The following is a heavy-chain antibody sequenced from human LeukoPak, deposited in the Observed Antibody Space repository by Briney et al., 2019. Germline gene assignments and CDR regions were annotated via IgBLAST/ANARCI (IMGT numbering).Heavy chain of an antibody. D-gene: IGHD3-16*01. CDR3: ARGGGNTHGSYYFDH. J-gene: IGHJ4*02. Sequence: SQTLSLTCAISGDSVFSKSVAWNWIRQSPSRGLEWLGRTFYRSKWSNEYALSVKSRIIINPDTSKNQFSLQLNSVTPEDTAVYYCARGGGNTHGSYYFDHWGQGTLVTVSS. CDR2: TFYRSKWSN. V-gene: IGHV6-1*01. CDR1: GDSVFSKSVA.